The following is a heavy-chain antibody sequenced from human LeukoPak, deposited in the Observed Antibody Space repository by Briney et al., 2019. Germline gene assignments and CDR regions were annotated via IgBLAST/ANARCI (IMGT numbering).Heavy chain of an antibody. Sequence: PGRSLRLSCAASGFTFSSYGMHWVRQAPGKGLEWVAVISYDGSNKYYADSVKGRFTISRDNSKNTLYLQMNSLRAEDTAVYYCAKDAIPRNLLWDYFDYWGQGTLVTVSS. CDR2: ISYDGSNK. D-gene: IGHD3-10*01. J-gene: IGHJ4*02. V-gene: IGHV3-30*18. CDR1: GFTFSSYG. CDR3: AKDAIPRNLLWDYFDY.